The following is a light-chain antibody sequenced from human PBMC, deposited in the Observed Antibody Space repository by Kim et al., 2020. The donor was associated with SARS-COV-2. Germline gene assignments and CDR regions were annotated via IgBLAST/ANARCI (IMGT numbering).Light chain of an antibody. CDR3: QAWDSSTRV. Sequence: SVSPGRTASITFSGDKLGDKYACWYQQKPGQSPVLVIYQDSKRPSGIPERFSGSNSGNTATLTISGTQAMDEADYYCQAWDSSTRVFGGGTQLTVL. CDR1: KLGDKY. V-gene: IGLV3-1*01. CDR2: QDS. J-gene: IGLJ3*02.